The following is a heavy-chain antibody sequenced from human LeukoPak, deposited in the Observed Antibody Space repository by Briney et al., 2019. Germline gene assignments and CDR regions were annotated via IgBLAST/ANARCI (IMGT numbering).Heavy chain of an antibody. CDR2: IYSGGST. CDR3: ARVLSTRRAFDI. V-gene: IGHV3-53*01. Sequence: GGSLRLSCAASGFTVSSNYMSWVRQAPGKGLEWVSVIYSGGSTYYADSVKGRFTISRDNSKNTLYLQMNSLRAEDTAVYYCARVLSTRRAFDIWGQGTMVTVSS. J-gene: IGHJ3*02. D-gene: IGHD2-2*01. CDR1: GFTVSSNY.